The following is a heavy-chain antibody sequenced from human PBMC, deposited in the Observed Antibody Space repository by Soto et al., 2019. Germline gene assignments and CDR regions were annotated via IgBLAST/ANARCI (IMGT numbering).Heavy chain of an antibody. CDR3: ARAPFTIYDTSGYYDY. V-gene: IGHV3-33*01. Sequence: GSLRLSCAASGFTFSSSGMHWVRQAPGKGLEWVAIIWYDGGKKYYADSVKGRFTISRDNSKNTVYLQMNSLRAEDTAVYYCARAPFTIYDTSGYYDYWGQGTLVTVSS. J-gene: IGHJ4*02. D-gene: IGHD3-22*01. CDR1: GFTFSSSG. CDR2: IWYDGGKK.